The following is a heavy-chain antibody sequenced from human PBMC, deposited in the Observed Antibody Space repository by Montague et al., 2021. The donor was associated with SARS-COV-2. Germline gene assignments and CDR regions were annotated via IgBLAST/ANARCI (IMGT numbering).Heavy chain of an antibody. V-gene: IGHV6-1*01. CDR2: TNYRSKWTS. J-gene: IGHJ4*02. CDR3: VRDTGSAQAGFDA. D-gene: IGHD4-17*01. Sequence: CAISGDSVWSNTAAWNWIRQSPSGGLEWLGRTNYRSKWTSDCATSVEGRISIDPDTSKNQFFLHLRSVTPEDTGVYYCVRDTGSAQAGFDAWGQRTLVTVSS. CDR1: GDSVWSNTAA.